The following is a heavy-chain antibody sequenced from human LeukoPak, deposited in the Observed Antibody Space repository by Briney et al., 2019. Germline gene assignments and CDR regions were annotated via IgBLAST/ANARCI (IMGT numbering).Heavy chain of an antibody. D-gene: IGHD5-12*01. V-gene: IGHV4-30-4*01. CDR1: GGSFSGYY. J-gene: IGHJ4*02. CDR2: IYYSGST. CDR3: ATMRGYDKYFDY. Sequence: SETLSLTCAVYGGSFSGYYWSWIRQPPGKGLEWIGYIYYSGSTYYNPSLKSRVTISVDTSKNQFSLKLSSVTAADTAVYYCATMRGYDKYFDYWGQGTLVTVSS.